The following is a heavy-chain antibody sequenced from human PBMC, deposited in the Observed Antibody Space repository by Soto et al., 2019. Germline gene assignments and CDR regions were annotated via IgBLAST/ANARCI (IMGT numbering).Heavy chain of an antibody. CDR1: GGTFSKYS. V-gene: IGHV1-69*02. D-gene: IGHD2-15*01. CDR2: IIPFLGVT. CDR3: ASGSAPDVDY. J-gene: IGHJ4*02. Sequence: QVPLVQSGAEVKKPGSSVKVSCKASGGTFSKYSITWIRQAPGQGVEWMGRIIPFLGVTNYAQKFKGRVTIAAAKSTGTAYMELNNLRSEDTAVYFCASGSAPDVDYWGQGTLITVSS.